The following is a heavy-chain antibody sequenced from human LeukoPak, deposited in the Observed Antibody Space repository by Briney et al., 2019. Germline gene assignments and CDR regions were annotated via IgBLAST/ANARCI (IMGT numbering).Heavy chain of an antibody. D-gene: IGHD3-22*01. CDR1: GFTFSNAW. CDR2: IKSKTDGGTT. J-gene: IGHJ4*02. Sequence: PGGSLGLSCAASGFTFSNAWTSWVRQVPGKGLEWVGRIKSKTDGGTTDYAAPVKGRFTISRDDSKNTLYLQMNSLKTEDTAVYYCTTDLDYYDSSWYWGQGTLVTVSS. V-gene: IGHV3-15*01. CDR3: TTDLDYYDSSWY.